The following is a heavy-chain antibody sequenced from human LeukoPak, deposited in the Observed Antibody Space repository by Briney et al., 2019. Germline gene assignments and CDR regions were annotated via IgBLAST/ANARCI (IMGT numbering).Heavy chain of an antibody. CDR2: TYYRSKWYN. CDR1: GDSVSSNSAA. D-gene: IGHD1-26*01. Sequence: SQTLSLTCAISGDSVSSNSAAWIWIRQSPSRGLEWLARTYYRSKWYNDCAVSVKSRITINPDTSKNQFSLQLNTVTPEDTAVYYCAREGEVGTTWSWFDPWGQGTLVTVSS. J-gene: IGHJ5*02. CDR3: AREGEVGTTWSWFDP. V-gene: IGHV6-1*01.